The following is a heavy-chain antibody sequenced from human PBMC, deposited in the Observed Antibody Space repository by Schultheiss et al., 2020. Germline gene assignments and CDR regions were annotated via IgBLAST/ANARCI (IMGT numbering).Heavy chain of an antibody. J-gene: IGHJ4*02. D-gene: IGHD6-19*01. V-gene: IGHV1-18*01. Sequence: ASVKVSCKASGYTFTSYGISWVRQAPGQGLEWMGWISAYNDNTHYAQKFQGRVTITADKSTSTAYMELSSLTSEDTAVYSCARAMYISAWYSGFDYWGQGALVTVSS. CDR2: ISAYNDNT. CDR3: ARAMYISAWYSGFDY. CDR1: GYTFTSYG.